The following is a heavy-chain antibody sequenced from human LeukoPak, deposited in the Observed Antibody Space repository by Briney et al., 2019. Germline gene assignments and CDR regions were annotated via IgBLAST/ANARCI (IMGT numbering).Heavy chain of an antibody. CDR1: GFTFSSYA. V-gene: IGHV3-23*01. D-gene: IGHD1-26*01. CDR3: AKYGPQDSGSSHFDY. Sequence: GGSLRLSCAASGFTFSSYAMSWVREAPGKGLEWVSAIRDSGSSTHYADSVKGRFTTSRDNSKNTLFLQMNSLRAEDTAIYYCAKYGPQDSGSSHFDYWGQGALVTVSS. J-gene: IGHJ4*02. CDR2: IRDSGSST.